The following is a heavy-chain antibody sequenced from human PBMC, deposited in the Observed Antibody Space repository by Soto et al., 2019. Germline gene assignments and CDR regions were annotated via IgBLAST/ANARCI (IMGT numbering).Heavy chain of an antibody. CDR1: GDSVSSNSAA. CDR2: TYYRSKWYN. CDR3: ARERGGPWIIVVVPAAKALGGMDV. Sequence: PSQTLSLTCAISGDSVSSNSAAWNWIRQSPSRGLEWLGRTYYRSKWYNDYAVSVKSRITINPDTSKNQFSLQLNSVTPEDTAVYYCARERGGPWIIVVVPAAKALGGMDVWGQGTTVTVSS. J-gene: IGHJ6*02. V-gene: IGHV6-1*01. D-gene: IGHD2-2*01.